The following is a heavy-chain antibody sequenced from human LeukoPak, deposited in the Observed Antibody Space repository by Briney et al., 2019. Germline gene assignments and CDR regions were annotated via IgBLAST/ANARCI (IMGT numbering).Heavy chain of an antibody. J-gene: IGHJ4*02. CDR1: GFTVSSNY. Sequence: GGSLRLSCAASGFTVSSNYMSWVRQAPGKGLEWVSAISGSGGSTYYADSVKGRFTISRDNSKNTLYLQMNSLRAEDTAVYYCAKDGLVRITMVRVHWGQGTLVTVSS. D-gene: IGHD3-10*01. V-gene: IGHV3-23*01. CDR2: ISGSGGST. CDR3: AKDGLVRITMVRVH.